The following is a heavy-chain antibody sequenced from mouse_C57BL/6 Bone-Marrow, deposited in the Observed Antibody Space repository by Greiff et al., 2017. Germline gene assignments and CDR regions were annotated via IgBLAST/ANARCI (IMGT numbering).Heavy chain of an antibody. V-gene: IGHV5-9-1*02. CDR2: ISSGGDYI. CDR1: GFTFSSYA. Sequence: EVKLVESGEGLVKPGGSLKLSCAASGFTFSSYAMSWVRQTPEKRLEWVAYISSGGDYIYYADTVKGRFTISRYNARNTLYLQMSSLKSEDTAMYYCTREQGCGVAYWGQGTLVTVSA. J-gene: IGHJ3*01. CDR3: TREQGCGVAY.